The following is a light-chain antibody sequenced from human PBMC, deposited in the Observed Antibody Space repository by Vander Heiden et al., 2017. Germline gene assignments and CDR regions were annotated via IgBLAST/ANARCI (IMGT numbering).Light chain of an antibody. J-gene: IGKJ4*01. CDR3: QQYDNLPPLT. CDR2: DAS. CDR1: QDISNY. Sequence: DIQMTQSPSSLSASVGDRVTITCQASQDISNYLNWYQQKPGKAPKLLISDASHLETRVPSLFSRSGSGTDFTFTISSLQLEAIATYSCQQYDNLPPLTFGAGTKVEIK. V-gene: IGKV1-33*01.